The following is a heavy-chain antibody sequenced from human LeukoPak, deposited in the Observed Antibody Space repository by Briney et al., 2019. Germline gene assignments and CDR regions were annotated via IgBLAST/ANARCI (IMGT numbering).Heavy chain of an antibody. J-gene: IGHJ5*02. CDR3: ARHDSWFDP. Sequence: SETLSLNCTVSGGSISSSSYYWGWIRQPPGKGLEWIGSIYYSGSTYYNPSLKSRVTISVDTSKNQFSLKLSSVTAADTAVYYCARHDSWFDPWGQGTLVTVSS. D-gene: IGHD3-22*01. CDR1: GGSISSSSYY. CDR2: IYYSGST. V-gene: IGHV4-39*01.